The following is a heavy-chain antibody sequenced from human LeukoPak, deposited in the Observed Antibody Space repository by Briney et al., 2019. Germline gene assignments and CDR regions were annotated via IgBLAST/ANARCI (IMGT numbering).Heavy chain of an antibody. CDR1: GFTFGDYA. CDR2: IKSKTYGGTT. Sequence: GSLRLSCTASGFTFGDYAMSWIRQAPGRGLEWVGFIKSKTYGGTTEYAASVKGRFTISRDDSKRIAYLLMNSLKTEDTAVYYCTRGVTDYWGQGTLVTVSS. CDR3: TRGVTDY. V-gene: IGHV3-49*03. J-gene: IGHJ4*02. D-gene: IGHD3-10*01.